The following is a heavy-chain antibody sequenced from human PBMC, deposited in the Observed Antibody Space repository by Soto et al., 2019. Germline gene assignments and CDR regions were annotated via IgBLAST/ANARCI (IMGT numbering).Heavy chain of an antibody. J-gene: IGHJ4*02. D-gene: IGHD3-9*01. Sequence: GGSLRLSCAASGFTFNSYAMHWVRQAPGKGLEWVALISYDGSENYYADPVKGRFTISRDNSENTLYLQMNSLRPDDTAVYYCAKSTAYDILTGYYYPDYWGQGTLVAVSS. V-gene: IGHV3-30*04. CDR3: AKSTAYDILTGYYYPDY. CDR1: GFTFNSYA. CDR2: ISYDGSEN.